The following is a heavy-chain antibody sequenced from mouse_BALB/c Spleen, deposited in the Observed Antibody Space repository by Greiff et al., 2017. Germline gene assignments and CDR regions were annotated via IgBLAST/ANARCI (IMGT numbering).Heavy chain of an antibody. CDR2: IDTSDSYT. J-gene: IGHJ4*01. V-gene: IGHV1-69*01. CDR1: GYTFTDYW. Sequence: QVQLQQPGAELVMPGASVKMSCKASGYTFTDYWMHWVKQRPGQGLEWIGAIDTSDSYTSYNQKFKGKATLTVDESSSTAYMQLSSLTSEDSAVYYCARGYYRYDRAYAMDYWGQGTSVTVSS. CDR3: ARGYYRYDRAYAMDY. D-gene: IGHD2-14*01.